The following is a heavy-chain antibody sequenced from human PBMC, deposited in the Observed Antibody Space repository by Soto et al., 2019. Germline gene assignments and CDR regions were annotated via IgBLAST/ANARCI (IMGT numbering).Heavy chain of an antibody. Sequence: QITLKESGPTLVKPTQTLTLTCTFSGFSLSTSGVGVGWIRQPPGKALEWLALIYWDDDKRYSPSLKSRLTTXKXTCXNQVVLTMTDMDPVDTATYYCAHSRAVGDYGCYAYWGEGTMVTVSS. CDR3: AHSRAVGDYGCYAY. J-gene: IGHJ4*02. D-gene: IGHD2-2*01. CDR1: GFSLSTSGVG. CDR2: IYWDDDK. V-gene: IGHV2-5*02.